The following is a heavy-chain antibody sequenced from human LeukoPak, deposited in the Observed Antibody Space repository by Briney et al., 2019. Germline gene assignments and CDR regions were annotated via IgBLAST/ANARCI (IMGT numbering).Heavy chain of an antibody. V-gene: IGHV3-33*06. D-gene: IGHD2-2*02. Sequence: GGSLRLSCAASGFTFSSYGMHWVRQAPGKGLEWVAVIWYGGSNKYYADSVKGRFTISRDNSKNTLYLQMNSLRAEDTAVYYCAKDRVRYTDGMDVWGQGTTVTVSS. CDR1: GFTFSSYG. J-gene: IGHJ6*02. CDR2: IWYGGSNK. CDR3: AKDRVRYTDGMDV.